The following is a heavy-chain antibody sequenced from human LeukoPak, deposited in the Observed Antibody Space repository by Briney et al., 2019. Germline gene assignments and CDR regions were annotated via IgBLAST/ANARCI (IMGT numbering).Heavy chain of an antibody. CDR2: IYYSGIT. V-gene: IGHV4-31*03. CDR3: ARDIRSWYFDY. Sequence: SETLSLTCTVSGGSISSGGYYWSWIRQPPGKGLEWIGYIYYSGITYYNPSLKSRVTISVDTSKNQFSLKLSSVTAADTAVYYCARDIRSWYFDYWGQGTLVTVAS. CDR1: GGSISSGGYY. D-gene: IGHD6-13*01. J-gene: IGHJ4*02.